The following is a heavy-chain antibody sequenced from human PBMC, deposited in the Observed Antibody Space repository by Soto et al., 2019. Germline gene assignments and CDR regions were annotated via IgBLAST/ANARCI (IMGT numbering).Heavy chain of an antibody. J-gene: IGHJ4*02. CDR3: ARPGEMATIDY. CDR1: GGSVSSGSYY. V-gene: IGHV4-61*01. CDR2: IYYSGST. D-gene: IGHD5-12*01. Sequence: SETLSLTCTVSGGSVSSGSYYWSWIRQPPGKGLEWIGYIYYSGSTNYNPSLKSRVTISVDTSKNQFSLKLSSVTAADTAMYYCARPGEMATIDYWGQGTLVTVSS.